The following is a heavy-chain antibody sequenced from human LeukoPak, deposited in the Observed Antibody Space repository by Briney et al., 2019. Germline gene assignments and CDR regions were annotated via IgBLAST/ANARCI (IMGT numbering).Heavy chain of an antibody. V-gene: IGHV1-18*01. CDR1: GYTFTSYG. CDR2: ISAYNGDT. D-gene: IGHD5-12*01. J-gene: IGHJ4*02. CDR3: ARVDIVAATPYYLDY. Sequence: ASVKVSCKASGYTFTSYGISWVRQAPGQGLEWMGWISAYNGDTKYALQFQDRVIMTTDSSTRAAYMELRSLRSDDTAVFYCARVDIVAATPYYLDYWGQGTLVSLSS.